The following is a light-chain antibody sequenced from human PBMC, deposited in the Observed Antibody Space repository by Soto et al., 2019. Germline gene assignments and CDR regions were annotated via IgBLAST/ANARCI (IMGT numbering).Light chain of an antibody. V-gene: IGKV3D-15*01. CDR3: QQHNQWPIT. CDR2: YIS. J-gene: IGKJ5*01. Sequence: EVMMKQSPATLSVSQGETASLSCRASQSAGNFLAWYQQKPGQAPRLLIYYISTRATGIPARFSGSGSGTEFTLTINSLQSEDSAVYYCQQHNQWPITSCQGTRLEIK. CDR1: QSAGNF.